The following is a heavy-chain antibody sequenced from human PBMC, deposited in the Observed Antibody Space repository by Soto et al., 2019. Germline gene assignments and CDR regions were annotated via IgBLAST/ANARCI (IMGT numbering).Heavy chain of an antibody. Sequence: GGSLRPSCAASGFTVRSYGMHCVRQALGKGLEWVAVIWYDGSNKYYADSVKGRFTISRDNSKNTVFLQMNSLRAEDTAVYYCARDAAGRSAVVAAHFDYWGQGSLVTVSS. CDR2: IWYDGSNK. V-gene: IGHV3-33*01. CDR1: GFTVRSYG. D-gene: IGHD2-15*01. CDR3: ARDAAGRSAVVAAHFDY. J-gene: IGHJ4*01.